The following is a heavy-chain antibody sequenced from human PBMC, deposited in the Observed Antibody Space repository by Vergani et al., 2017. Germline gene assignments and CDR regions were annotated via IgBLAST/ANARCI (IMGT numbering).Heavy chain of an antibody. Sequence: QLQLQESGPGLVKPSETLSLTCTVSGVSIGSNSYYWSWIRQPPGKGLEWIGYIYYSGSTYYNPSLKSRVTISVDTSKNQFSLKLSSVTAADTAVYYCARESIAVAAPDYWGQGTLVTVSS. J-gene: IGHJ4*02. D-gene: IGHD6-19*01. CDR3: ARESIAVAAPDY. CDR1: GVSIGSNSYY. V-gene: IGHV4-30-4*08. CDR2: IYYSGST.